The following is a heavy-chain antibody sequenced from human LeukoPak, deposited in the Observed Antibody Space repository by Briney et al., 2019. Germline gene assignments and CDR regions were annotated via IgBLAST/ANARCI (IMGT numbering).Heavy chain of an antibody. CDR3: ARGGSSWYQLLIPYYYFDY. CDR1: GFTFSSYG. CDR2: IWYDGSNK. V-gene: IGHV3-33*01. D-gene: IGHD6-13*01. Sequence: GRSLRLSCAASGFTFSSYGMHWVRQAPGKGLEWVAVIWYDGSNKYYADSVKGRFTISRDNSKNTLYLQMNSLRAEDTAVYYCARGGSSWYQLLIPYYYFDYWGQGTLVTVSS. J-gene: IGHJ4*02.